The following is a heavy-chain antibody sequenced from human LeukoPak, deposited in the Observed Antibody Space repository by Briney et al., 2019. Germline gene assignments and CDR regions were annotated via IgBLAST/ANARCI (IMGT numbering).Heavy chain of an antibody. CDR3: ARDRVGEDTAMVTPEYYYYYYGMDV. J-gene: IGHJ6*02. CDR1: GSTFTSYY. D-gene: IGHD5-18*01. Sequence: ASVKVSCKASGSTFTSYYMHWVRQAPGQGLEWMGIINPSGGSTSYAQKFQGRVTMTRDTSTSTVYMELSSLRSEDTAVYYCARDRVGEDTAMVTPEYYYYYYGMDVWGQGTTVTVSS. V-gene: IGHV1-46*01. CDR2: INPSGGST.